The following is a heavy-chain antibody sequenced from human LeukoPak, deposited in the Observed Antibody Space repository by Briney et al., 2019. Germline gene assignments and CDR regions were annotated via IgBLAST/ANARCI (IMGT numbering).Heavy chain of an antibody. CDR1: GFTFGDYA. V-gene: IGHV3-49*03. D-gene: IGHD6-25*01. CDR3: TRSGYSPSPFDY. CDR2: IRSKAYGGTT. Sequence: GGSLRLSCTASGFTFGDYAMSWFRQAPGKGLEWVGFIRSKAYGGTTEYAASVKGRFTTSRDDSKSIAYLQMNSLKTEDTAVYYCTRSGYSPSPFDYWGQGTLVTVSS. J-gene: IGHJ4*02.